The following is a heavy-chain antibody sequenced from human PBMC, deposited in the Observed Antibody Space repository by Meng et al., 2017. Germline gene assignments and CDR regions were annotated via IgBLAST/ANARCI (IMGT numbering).Heavy chain of an antibody. J-gene: IGHJ6*02. Sequence: ASVKVSCKASGYTFTSYGISWVRQAPGQGLEWMGWISAYNGNTNYAQKLQGRVTMTTDTSTSTAYMELRSLRSDDTAVYYCARDHGRYSYGYYYGMDVWGQGTTVTVSS. CDR2: ISAYNGNT. CDR3: ARDHGRYSYGYYYGMDV. CDR1: GYTFTSYG. D-gene: IGHD5-18*01. V-gene: IGHV1-18*01.